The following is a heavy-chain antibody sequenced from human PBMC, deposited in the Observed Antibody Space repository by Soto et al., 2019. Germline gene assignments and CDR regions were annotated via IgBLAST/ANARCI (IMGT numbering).Heavy chain of an antibody. D-gene: IGHD6-13*01. CDR3: TRDPGAYSSTWSFYFDS. V-gene: IGHV3-74*01. J-gene: IGHJ4*02. Sequence: EVQLVEAGGGLVQRGWSLRLSCAASGFTFSRFWMHWVRQASGKGLVWVSRINTDGSSTTYADSVKGEFTISRDNAKNALYLQMDRLRAEDTGVYYCTRDPGAYSSTWSFYFDSWGQGALVTVSS. CDR1: GFTFSRFW. CDR2: INTDGSST.